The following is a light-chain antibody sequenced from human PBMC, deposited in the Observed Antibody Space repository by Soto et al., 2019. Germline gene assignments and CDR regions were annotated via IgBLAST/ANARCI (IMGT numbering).Light chain of an antibody. CDR2: GAS. V-gene: IGKV3-15*01. CDR1: QSISSD. CDR3: QQYNKWPPT. Sequence: EIVMTQSPATLSVSPGERATLSCRASQSISSDVAWYQQKPGQAPRLLIYGASTTATGIPARFSGSGSGTEFTLTISSLQSEDFAVYNCQQYNKWPPTFGQGTKLDI. J-gene: IGKJ2*01.